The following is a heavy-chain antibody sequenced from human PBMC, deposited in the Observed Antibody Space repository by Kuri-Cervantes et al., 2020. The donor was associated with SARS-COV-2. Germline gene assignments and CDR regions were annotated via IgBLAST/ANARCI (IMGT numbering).Heavy chain of an antibody. Sequence: GESLKISCAASGFTFDDYGMSWVRQAPGKGLEWVSGINWNGGSTGYADSVKGRFTISRDNSKNTLYLQMNSLRAEDAAVYYCTTEYLTGTKIDYWGQGTLVTVSS. J-gene: IGHJ4*02. CDR2: INWNGGST. V-gene: IGHV3-20*04. CDR1: GFTFDDYG. D-gene: IGHD1-20*01. CDR3: TTEYLTGTKIDY.